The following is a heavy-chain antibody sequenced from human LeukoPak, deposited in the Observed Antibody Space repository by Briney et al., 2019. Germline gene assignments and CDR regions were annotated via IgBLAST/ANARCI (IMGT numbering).Heavy chain of an antibody. D-gene: IGHD3-10*01. J-gene: IGHJ6*03. V-gene: IGHV4-38-2*02. CDR3: ARRVGRWFGERAYYYNYMDV. CDR2: IYHSGST. CDR1: GYSISSGYY. Sequence: SETLSLTCTVSGYSISSGYYWGWIRQPPGKGLEWIGSIYHSGSTYYNPSLKSRVTISVDTSKNQFSLKLSSLTAADTAVYYCARRVGRWFGERAYYYNYMDVWGKGTTVTISS.